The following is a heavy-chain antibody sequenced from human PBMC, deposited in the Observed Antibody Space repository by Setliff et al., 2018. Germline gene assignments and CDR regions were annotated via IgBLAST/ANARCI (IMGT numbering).Heavy chain of an antibody. Sequence: PSETLSLTCNVSGASVSSHYWDWIRQPPGKGLEWIGYMYYSGDTNYNPSLKSRVTISVDTSKNQLSLELRSVTAADTAVYYCARLPPLHTPMALTFDYWGQGILVTVSS. CDR3: ARLPPLHTPMALTFDY. J-gene: IGHJ4*02. D-gene: IGHD5-18*01. CDR1: GASVSSHY. CDR2: MYYSGDT. V-gene: IGHV4-59*08.